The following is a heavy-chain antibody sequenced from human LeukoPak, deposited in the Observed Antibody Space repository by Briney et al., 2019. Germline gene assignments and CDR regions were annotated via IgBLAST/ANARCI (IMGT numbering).Heavy chain of an antibody. D-gene: IGHD2-15*01. J-gene: IGHJ3*02. CDR1: GYTFTSYY. CDR2: INPSSGST. CDR3: ARAQDRTDAFDI. Sequence: ASVEVSCTASGYTFTSYYMHWVRQAPGQGLEWMGIINPSSGSTSYAQKFQGRVTMTRDTSTSTVYMELSSLRSEDTAVYYCARAQDRTDAFDIWGQGTMVTVSS. V-gene: IGHV1-46*01.